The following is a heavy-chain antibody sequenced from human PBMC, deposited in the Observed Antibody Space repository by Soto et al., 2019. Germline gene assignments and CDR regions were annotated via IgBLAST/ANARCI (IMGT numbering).Heavy chain of an antibody. CDR1: GFSFNEAW. J-gene: IGHJ6*02. CDR3: TTGSVEGI. V-gene: IGHV3-15*07. Sequence: ESAGGLVKPGGSLRLSCVASGFSFNEAWMNWVRQAPGQGLEWVGRIKTSAGGGATNYAAPVQGRFTISRDDSKNTLYLHINSLRTEATAIYYGTTGSVEGIWGQGTTVIVSS. CDR2: IKTSAGGGAT. D-gene: IGHD2-15*01.